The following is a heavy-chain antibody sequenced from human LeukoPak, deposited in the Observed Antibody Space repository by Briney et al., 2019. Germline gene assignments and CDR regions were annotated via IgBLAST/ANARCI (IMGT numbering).Heavy chain of an antibody. Sequence: GGSLRLSCAASGFTFSSYVMYWVRRAPGKGLEWVAVIWYDGSNKNYADSVKGRFTISRDNSKNTLYLQMNSLRAEDTAVYYCARDRIAAAGDDFDYWGQGTLVTVSS. D-gene: IGHD6-13*01. V-gene: IGHV3-33*07. CDR1: GFTFSSYV. CDR3: ARDRIAAAGDDFDY. CDR2: IWYDGSNK. J-gene: IGHJ4*02.